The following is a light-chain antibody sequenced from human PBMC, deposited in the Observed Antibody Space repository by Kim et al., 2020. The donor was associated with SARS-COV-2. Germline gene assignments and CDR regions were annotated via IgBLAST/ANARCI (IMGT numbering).Light chain of an antibody. CDR3: QAWDSSTAV. CDR1: KLGDKY. CDR2: QYS. V-gene: IGLV3-1*01. J-gene: IGLJ2*01. Sequence: SVSPGQTASITCSGDKLGDKYACWYQQKPGQSPVLVIYQYSKRPSGIPERFSGSNSGNTATLTISGTQAMDEADYYCQAWDSSTAVFGGGTQLTVL.